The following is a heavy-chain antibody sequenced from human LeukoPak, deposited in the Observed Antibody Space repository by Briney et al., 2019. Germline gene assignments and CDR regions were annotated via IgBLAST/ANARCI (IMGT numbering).Heavy chain of an antibody. CDR3: AKVRGTYSSGYFFDY. Sequence: PGGSLRLSCAASGFTFDNYAMHWVRPAPGKGLEWLSIISWNSGYIGYAVSVKGRFTISRDNAKKSLDLQMNSLRAEDTAFYYCAKVRGTYSSGYFFDYWGQGTLVTVSS. D-gene: IGHD6-19*01. J-gene: IGHJ4*02. CDR1: GFTFDNYA. V-gene: IGHV3-9*01. CDR2: ISWNSGYI.